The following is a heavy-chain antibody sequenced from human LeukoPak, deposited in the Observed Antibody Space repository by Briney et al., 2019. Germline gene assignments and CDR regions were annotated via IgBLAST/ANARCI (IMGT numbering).Heavy chain of an antibody. V-gene: IGHV3-30-3*01. CDR3: ARDADSSSAGYFDY. CDR2: ISYDGSNK. CDR1: GFTFSSYA. Sequence: GGSLRLSCAASGFTFSSYAMHWVRQAPGKGLEWVAVISYDGSNKYYADSVKGRFTISRDNSKNTLYLQMNSLRAEDTAVYYCARDADSSSAGYFDYWGQGTLVTVSS. J-gene: IGHJ4*02. D-gene: IGHD6-6*01.